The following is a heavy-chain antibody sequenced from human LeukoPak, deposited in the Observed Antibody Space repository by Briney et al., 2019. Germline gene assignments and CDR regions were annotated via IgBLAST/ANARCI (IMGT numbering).Heavy chain of an antibody. CDR3: ARKDADWYFDL. Sequence: PGGSLRLSCVASGFPFSSYWMTWVRQAPGKGLEWVANIKQDGSKKSYVDSVKGRFTISRDNAKNSLYLQMNSLRAEDTAVYYCARKDADWYFDLWGRGTLVTVSS. CDR1: GFPFSSYW. CDR2: IKQDGSKK. V-gene: IGHV3-7*01. J-gene: IGHJ2*01.